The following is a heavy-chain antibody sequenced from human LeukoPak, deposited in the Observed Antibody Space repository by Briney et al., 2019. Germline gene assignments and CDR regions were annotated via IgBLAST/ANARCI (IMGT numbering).Heavy chain of an antibody. CDR1: GYTFTSYY. CDR3: ARGSGYYDFWSGYYIPFDATEGYYYFDY. Sequence: GASVKVSCKASGYTFTSYYMHWVRQAPGQGLEWMGIVNPSGGSTSYAQKFQGRVTMTRDTSTSTVYMELSSLRSEDTAVYYCARGSGYYDFWSGYYIPFDATEGYYYFDYWGQGTLVTVSS. D-gene: IGHD3-3*01. J-gene: IGHJ4*02. CDR2: VNPSGGST. V-gene: IGHV1-46*01.